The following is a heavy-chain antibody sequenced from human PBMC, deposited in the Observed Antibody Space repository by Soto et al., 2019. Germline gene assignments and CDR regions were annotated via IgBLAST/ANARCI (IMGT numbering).Heavy chain of an antibody. CDR1: GGSISSYY. Sequence: PWETLSLTCTVSGGSISSYYWSWIRQPPGKGLEWIGYIYHSGSTNYNPSLKSRVTISVDTSKNQFSLKLSSVTAADTAVYYCASSSPAFYSSGWYGWFVPWCPGTLVTVST. J-gene: IGHJ5*02. D-gene: IGHD6-19*01. CDR3: ASSSPAFYSSGWYGWFVP. CDR2: IYHSGST. V-gene: IGHV4-59*01.